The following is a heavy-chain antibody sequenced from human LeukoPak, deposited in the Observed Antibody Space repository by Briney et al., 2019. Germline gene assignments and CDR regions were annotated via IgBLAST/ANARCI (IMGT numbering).Heavy chain of an antibody. CDR3: ATHNTYYYDSSGYYFGY. CDR1: GFTLSSYA. CDR2: ISGSGGST. D-gene: IGHD3-22*01. V-gene: IGHV3-23*01. Sequence: GGSLRLSCAASGFTLSSYAMSWVRQAPGKGLEWVSAISGSGGSTYYADSVKGRFTISRDNSKNTLYLQMNSLRAEDTAVYYCATHNTYYYDSSGYYFGYWGQGTLVTVSS. J-gene: IGHJ4*02.